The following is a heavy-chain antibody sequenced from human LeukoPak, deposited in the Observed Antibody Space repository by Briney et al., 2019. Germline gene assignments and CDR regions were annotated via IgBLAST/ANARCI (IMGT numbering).Heavy chain of an antibody. CDR1: GGSISSYY. V-gene: IGHV4-59*01. J-gene: IGHJ6*02. CDR3: ARVPYDSSGYYYSYYYYGMDV. CDR2: IYHSGST. Sequence: SETLSLTCTVSGGSISSYYWSWIRQPPGKGLEWIGYIYHSGSTNYNPSLKSRVTISVDTSKNQFSLKLSSVTAADTAVYYCARVPYDSSGYYYSYYYYGMDVWGQGTTVTVSS. D-gene: IGHD3-22*01.